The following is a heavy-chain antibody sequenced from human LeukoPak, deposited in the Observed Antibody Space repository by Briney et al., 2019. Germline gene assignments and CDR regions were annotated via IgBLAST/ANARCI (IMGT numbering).Heavy chain of an antibody. CDR1: GGSFSGYY. D-gene: IGHD6-19*01. CDR3: ARGQDSSGWFGTLNY. CDR2: INHSGST. J-gene: IGHJ4*02. Sequence: SETLSLTCAVYGGSFSGYYWSWIRQPPGKGLEWIGEINHSGSTNYNPSLKSRVTISVDTSKSQFSLKLSSVTAADTAVYYCARGQDSSGWFGTLNYWGQGTLVTVSS. V-gene: IGHV4-34*01.